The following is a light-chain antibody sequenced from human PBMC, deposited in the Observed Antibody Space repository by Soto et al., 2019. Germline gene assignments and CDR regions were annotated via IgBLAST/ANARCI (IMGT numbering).Light chain of an antibody. Sequence: RARMQSQAAHCVPPGEWATLSFLASQSISSSLAWFQQKPGQAPRLLIYDASTMATGFPARFSGSGSGTEFTLTISSLQSEDFAVYYCQQYNNWLLTSCGGTKVAIK. J-gene: IGKJ4*01. CDR3: QQYNNWLLT. CDR1: QSISSS. V-gene: IGKV3-15*01. CDR2: DAS.